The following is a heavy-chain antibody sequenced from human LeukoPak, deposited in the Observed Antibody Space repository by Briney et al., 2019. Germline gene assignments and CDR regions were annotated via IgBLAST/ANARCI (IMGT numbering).Heavy chain of an antibody. D-gene: IGHD3-22*01. CDR1: GFTVSSFE. CDR2: ISISGSTI. V-gene: IGHV3-48*03. J-gene: IGHJ3*02. Sequence: GGSLRLSCAVSGFTVSSFEMNWVRQAPGKGLEWVSYISISGSTIYADPVKGRFTISRDNAKNSVHLQMNSLTAEDTAVYYCARGGSSGYYYNAFDIWGQGTMVTASS. CDR3: ARGGSSGYYYNAFDI.